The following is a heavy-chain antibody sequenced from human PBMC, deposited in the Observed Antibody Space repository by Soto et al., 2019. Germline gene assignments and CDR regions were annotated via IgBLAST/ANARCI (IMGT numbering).Heavy chain of an antibody. CDR2: IFYRGST. CDR3: AREPYIFYGMDV. V-gene: IGHV4-30-4*01. Sequence: QVQLQESGPGLVKPSQTLSLTCTVSGGSISSADYFWSWIRQPPGKGLEWIAYIFYRGSTYYNPSLKRRVTISVDTSKNQFYLKLNSVTAADTAVYYCAREPYIFYGMDVWGQGTTVTVSS. D-gene: IGHD4-4*01. CDR1: GGSISSADYF. J-gene: IGHJ6*02.